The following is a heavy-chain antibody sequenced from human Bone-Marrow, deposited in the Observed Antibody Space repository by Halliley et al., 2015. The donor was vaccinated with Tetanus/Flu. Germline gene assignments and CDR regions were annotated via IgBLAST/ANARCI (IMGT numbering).Heavy chain of an antibody. V-gene: IGHV3-30*18. CDR3: AKESLWSDDEGDFDGASYFDG. Sequence: SLRLSCAATGFTFSSYGMHWVRQAPGKGLEWVALISYDGSNEDYAASLKGRFSISRDNSKNTVFLEMNGLRDEDTAVYYCAKESLWSDDEGDFDGASYFDGWGRGTLVTVSS. CDR1: GFTFSSYG. J-gene: IGHJ2*01. D-gene: IGHD2-21*02. CDR2: ISYDGSNE.